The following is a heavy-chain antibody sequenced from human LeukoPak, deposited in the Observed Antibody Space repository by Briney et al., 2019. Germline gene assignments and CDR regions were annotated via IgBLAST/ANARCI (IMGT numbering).Heavy chain of an antibody. CDR1: GFTFSRYV. CDR3: ARDRRNYFDY. CDR2: IWYDGSNK. J-gene: IGHJ4*02. Sequence: QPGGSLRLSCVTSGFTFSRYVMSWVRQAPGKGLEWVAVIWYDGSNKYYADSVKGRFTISRDNSKNTLYLQMNSLRAEDTAVYYCARDRRNYFDYWGQGTLVTVSS. V-gene: IGHV3-33*08.